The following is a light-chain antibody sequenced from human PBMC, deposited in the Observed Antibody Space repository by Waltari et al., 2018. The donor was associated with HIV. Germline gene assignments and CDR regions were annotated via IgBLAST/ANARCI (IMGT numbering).Light chain of an antibody. CDR3: QQYYSTPT. CDR1: ASVLSSSNNVDY. Sequence: EIILTQSPETLSVSLGGRAAIHCKSAASVLSSSNNVDYFAWYQHKPGHPPKLLFSRASTRASGVPARFTASGSRTDFTLTIDDLRADDVGFYFCQQYYSTPTFGRGTQL. J-gene: IGKJ5*01. V-gene: IGKV4-1*01. CDR2: RAS.